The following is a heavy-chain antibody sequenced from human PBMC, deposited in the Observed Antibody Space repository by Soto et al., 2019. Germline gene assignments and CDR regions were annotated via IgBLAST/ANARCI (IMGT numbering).Heavy chain of an antibody. CDR3: ARAISGYVS. D-gene: IGHD5-12*01. CDR1: GITFSTYA. V-gene: IGHV1-3*01. J-gene: IGHJ5*02. Sequence: XSVKVSCKTSGITFSTYAIHWVRQAPGQRLEWMGWINAGNGDTRYSQKFQGRVTLTRDTSASTAYMDLSSLRSGDTAIYYCARAISGYVSWGQGTLVTVSS. CDR2: INAGNGDT.